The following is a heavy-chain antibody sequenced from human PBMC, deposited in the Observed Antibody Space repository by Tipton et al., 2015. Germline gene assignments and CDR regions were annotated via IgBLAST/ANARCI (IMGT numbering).Heavy chain of an antibody. CDR2: INPNSGGT. CDR1: GYTFTGHY. Sequence: QLVQSGAEVKRPGASVKVSCKASGYTFTGHYVHWVRQAPGQGLEWMGWINPNSGGTNYAQKFQGRVTMTRDTSIRTAYMELSRLTSDDTAVYYCARDYDFWSGYLDYWGQGTLVTVSS. V-gene: IGHV1-2*02. CDR3: ARDYDFWSGYLDY. D-gene: IGHD3-3*01. J-gene: IGHJ4*02.